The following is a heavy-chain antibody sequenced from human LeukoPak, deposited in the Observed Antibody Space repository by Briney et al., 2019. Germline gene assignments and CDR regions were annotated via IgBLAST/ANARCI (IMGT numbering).Heavy chain of an antibody. D-gene: IGHD2-15*01. Sequence: SETLSLTCTVSGGAISSGGVYWSWIRQYPGKGLEWIGYIYYSGTTYYNPSLKSRVTISVDTSKSQFSLNLSSVTAADTAVYYCARYPATYFTGGNCYFAGEGGFDPWGQGILVTVSS. CDR3: ARYPATYFTGGNCYFAGEGGFDP. V-gene: IGHV4-31*03. CDR2: IYYSGTT. J-gene: IGHJ5*02. CDR1: GGAISSGGVY.